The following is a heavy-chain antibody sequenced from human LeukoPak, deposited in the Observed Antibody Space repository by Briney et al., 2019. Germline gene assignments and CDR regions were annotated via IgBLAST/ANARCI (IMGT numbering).Heavy chain of an antibody. J-gene: IGHJ4*02. V-gene: IGHV3-48*04. CDR3: ARDNRGFDY. CDR2: ISTSSSPI. Sequence: PGGSLRLSCAASGFTFSSYNFNWVRQAPGKGLEWISYISTSSSPIYYADSVKGRFTISRDNAKNSLYLQMNGLRAEDTAVYYCARDNRGFDYWGQGTLVTVSS. D-gene: IGHD1-14*01. CDR1: GFTFSSYN.